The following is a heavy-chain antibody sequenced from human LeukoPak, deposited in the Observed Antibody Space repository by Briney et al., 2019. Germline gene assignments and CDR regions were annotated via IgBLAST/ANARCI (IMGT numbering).Heavy chain of an antibody. V-gene: IGHV1-18*01. CDR2: ISAYNGNT. CDR1: GYTVTSYG. CDR3: ARVWSGSYGIDY. D-gene: IGHD1-26*01. Sequence: SSVKVSCKASGYTVTSYGISSMRQAPGQVVEWMGWISAYNGNTNSAQKHQGRGTMTTDTSTSTAYMELRSLRSDDTAVYYCARVWSGSYGIDYWGQGTLVTVSS. J-gene: IGHJ4*02.